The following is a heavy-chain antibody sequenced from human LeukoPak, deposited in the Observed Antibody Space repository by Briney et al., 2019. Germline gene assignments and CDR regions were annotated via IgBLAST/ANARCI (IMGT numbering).Heavy chain of an antibody. CDR3: ARFATESGSYQTFDY. V-gene: IGHV4-59*01. J-gene: IGHJ4*02. CDR1: GGSISSYY. CDR2: IYCSGST. D-gene: IGHD1-26*01. Sequence: KPSETLSLTRTVSGGSISSYYWSWIRQPPGKGLEWIGYIYCSGSTNYNPSLRSRVTVSVDTSKNQFSLKLSSVTAADTAVYYCARFATESGSYQTFDYWGQGTLVTVSS.